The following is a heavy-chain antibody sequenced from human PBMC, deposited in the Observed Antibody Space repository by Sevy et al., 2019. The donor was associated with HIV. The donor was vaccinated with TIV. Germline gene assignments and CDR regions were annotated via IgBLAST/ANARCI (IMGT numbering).Heavy chain of an antibody. D-gene: IGHD2-21*02. CDR2: INPSGGST. J-gene: IGHJ4*02. Sequence: VSVKVSCKASGYSFTSYEMEWVRQAPRQGLERMGIINPSGGSTGYAQSFQGRVILNRDMSTDTVYMELNSLRSEDTAVYYCARLRSCGGDCYYFDYWGQGTLVNVSS. V-gene: IGHV1-46*01. CDR1: GYSFTSYE. CDR3: ARLRSCGGDCYYFDY.